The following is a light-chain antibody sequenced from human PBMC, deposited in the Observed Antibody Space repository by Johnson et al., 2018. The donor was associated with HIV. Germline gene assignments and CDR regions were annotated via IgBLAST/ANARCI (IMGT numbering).Light chain of an antibody. J-gene: IGLJ1*01. Sequence: QSVLTQPPSVSAAPGQKVTISCSGSSSNIGKNHVSWYQQFPGTAPKLLVYEDDKRHSDIPDRLSGSKSGSSATLGLTGLQPGAEADYSCGTWDSNLSVDLVFGTGTKVTVL. CDR2: EDD. CDR3: GTWDSNLSVDLV. V-gene: IGLV1-51*02. CDR1: SSNIGKNH.